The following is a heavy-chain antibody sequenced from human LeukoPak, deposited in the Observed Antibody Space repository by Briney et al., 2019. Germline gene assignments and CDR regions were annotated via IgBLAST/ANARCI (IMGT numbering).Heavy chain of an antibody. D-gene: IGHD5-18*01. Sequence: PGGSLRLSCTASGFTFSTYPMYWVRQAPGKGLEWVSAITGSGDATYYAESMKGRFTLSRDNSKDTLYLQMNSLRAEDTAVYYCASSRVYGYHDYRGQGTLVTVSS. J-gene: IGHJ4*02. V-gene: IGHV3-23*01. CDR2: ITGSGDAT. CDR3: ASSRVYGYHDY. CDR1: GFTFSTYP.